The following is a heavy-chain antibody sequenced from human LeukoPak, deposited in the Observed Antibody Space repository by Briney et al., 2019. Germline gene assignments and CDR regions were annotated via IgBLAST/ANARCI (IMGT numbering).Heavy chain of an antibody. Sequence: GALRLLLGTFEFTFSGYLIGWGRQAPGEGLEWVTHKNENGSEQYYVDSVKGRFTVSRDNAQNSLYLQMNSLRADDTAVYYCARDTGIAAAGYYYYYYMDVWGKGTTVTVSS. CDR2: KNENGSEQ. J-gene: IGHJ6*03. CDR1: EFTFSGYL. CDR3: ARDTGIAAAGYYYYYYMDV. D-gene: IGHD6-13*01. V-gene: IGHV3-7*01.